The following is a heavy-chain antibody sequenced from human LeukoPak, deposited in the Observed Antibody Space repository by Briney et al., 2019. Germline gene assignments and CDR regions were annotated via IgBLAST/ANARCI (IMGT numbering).Heavy chain of an antibody. CDR2: IYHSGST. V-gene: IGHV4-4*02. Sequence: SGTLSLTCAVSGGSISSSNWWSWVRPPPGKGLEWIGEIYHSGSTNYNPSLKSRVTISVDKSKNQFSLKLSSVTAADTAVYYCARIYCSSTSCYYFDYWGQGTLVTVSS. CDR1: GGSISSSNW. CDR3: ARIYCSSTSCYYFDY. D-gene: IGHD2-2*01. J-gene: IGHJ4*02.